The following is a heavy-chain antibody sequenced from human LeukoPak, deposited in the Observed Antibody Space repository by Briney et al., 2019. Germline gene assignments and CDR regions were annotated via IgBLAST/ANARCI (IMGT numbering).Heavy chain of an antibody. CDR3: ARDGKSAAMDYYGMDV. CDR2: IWYDGTNK. Sequence: GRSLRLSCAAPGFTFSNYAIHWVRQAPGKGLEWVAVIWYDGTNKFYADSVKGRFTISRDNSKNTLYLQMNSLRAEDTAVYYCARDGKSAAMDYYGMDVWGQGTTVTVSS. D-gene: IGHD2-2*01. V-gene: IGHV3-33*01. CDR1: GFTFSNYA. J-gene: IGHJ6*02.